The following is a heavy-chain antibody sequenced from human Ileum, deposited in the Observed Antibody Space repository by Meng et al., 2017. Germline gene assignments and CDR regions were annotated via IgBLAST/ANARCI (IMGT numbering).Heavy chain of an antibody. V-gene: IGHV3-15*01. CDR1: GFTFSNAW. CDR2: LKSKTDGGTR. J-gene: IGHJ4*02. CDR3: TSGLGASDFDY. Sequence: IQLMESGGGVVQPGRSLRLSCAASGFTFSNAWMSWVRQAPGKGLEWVGRLKSKTDGGTRDYATPVKGRFTISTDDSKNTLFLQMNSLKTEDTAVYYCTSGLGASDFDYWGQGTLVTVSS. D-gene: IGHD1-26*01.